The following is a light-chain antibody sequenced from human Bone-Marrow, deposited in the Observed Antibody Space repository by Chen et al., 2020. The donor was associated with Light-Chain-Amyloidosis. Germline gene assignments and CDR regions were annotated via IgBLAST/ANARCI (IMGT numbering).Light chain of an antibody. CDR3: QSADSSGTYEVI. CDR2: RDT. Sequence: SYELTQPPSVSVSPGQTARITCSGDDLPTKYAYWYQQKPGQAPGLVIHRDTERPSGISERFSGSSSGTTATLTNSGVQAEDEADYHCQSADSSGTYEVIFGGGTKRTVL. J-gene: IGLJ2*01. CDR1: DLPTKY. V-gene: IGLV3-25*03.